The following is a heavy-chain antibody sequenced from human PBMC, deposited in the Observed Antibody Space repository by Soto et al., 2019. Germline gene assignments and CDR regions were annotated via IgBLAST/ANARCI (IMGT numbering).Heavy chain of an antibody. V-gene: IGHV4-31*03. D-gene: IGHD3-10*01. Sequence: TLSLTCTVSGGSISSGGYYWSWIRQHPGKGLEWIGYIYYSGSTYYNPSLKSRVTISVDTSKNQFSLELSSVTAADTAVYYCARVIYYGSGSYYFPWGQGTLVTVSS. CDR2: IYYSGST. CDR1: GGSISSGGYY. J-gene: IGHJ5*02. CDR3: ARVIYYGSGSYYFP.